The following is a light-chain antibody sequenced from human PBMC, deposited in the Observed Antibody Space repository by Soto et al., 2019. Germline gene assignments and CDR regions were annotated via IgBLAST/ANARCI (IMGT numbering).Light chain of an antibody. Sequence: ENVLTQSPGTLSLSPEERATLSCIATQSVTSGYLAWYQQQPNQAPRLLFYGASYRATGIPDRFSGGGSGKDFTLTISRLEPEDFAVYYCQHYSSSPPAITFGQGTRLEIK. J-gene: IGKJ5*01. CDR1: QSVTSGY. CDR3: QHYSSSPPAIT. CDR2: GAS. V-gene: IGKV3-20*01.